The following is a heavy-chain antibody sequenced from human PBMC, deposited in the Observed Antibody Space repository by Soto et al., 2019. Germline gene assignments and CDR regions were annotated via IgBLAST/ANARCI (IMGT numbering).Heavy chain of an antibody. CDR2: ISSRSSYI. CDR1: VFTFSSYI. Sequence: GGSLRRSRAGSVFTFSSYIMNWVRQPPGKGVQSVSSISSRSSYISYEDSVYGRFTISRDNAKNSLYLKMNSLRAEETAVYYCASRSEDSSGYYYVPFDYWGQGALVTVSS. D-gene: IGHD3-22*01. J-gene: IGHJ4*02. CDR3: ASRSEDSSGYYYVPFDY. V-gene: IGHV3-21*01.